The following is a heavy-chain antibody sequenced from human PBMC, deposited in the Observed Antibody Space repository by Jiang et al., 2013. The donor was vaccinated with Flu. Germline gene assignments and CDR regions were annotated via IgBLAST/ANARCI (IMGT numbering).Heavy chain of an antibody. V-gene: IGHV6-1*01. CDR3: ARETWSLDV. D-gene: IGHD1-26*01. Sequence: QTLSLTCAISGDSVSSNSAVWNWIRQSPSRGLEWLGRAYYRSKWYSDYAVSVQSRITINPDTSKNQFSLQLNSVTPEDTAVYYCARETWSLDVWGQGTTVTVSS. CDR1: GDSVSSNSAV. J-gene: IGHJ6*02. CDR2: AYYRSKWYS.